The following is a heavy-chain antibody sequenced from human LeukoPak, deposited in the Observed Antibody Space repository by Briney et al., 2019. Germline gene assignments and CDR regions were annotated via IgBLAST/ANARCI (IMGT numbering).Heavy chain of an antibody. V-gene: IGHV4-59*12. CDR1: GGSISSYY. CDR2: IYYSGST. Sequence: SETLSLTCTVSGGSISSYYWSWIRQPPGKGLEWIGYIYYSGSTNYNPSLKSRVTISVDTSKNQFSLKLSSVTAADTAVYYCARALNWFDPWGQGTLVTVSS. J-gene: IGHJ5*02. CDR3: ARALNWFDP.